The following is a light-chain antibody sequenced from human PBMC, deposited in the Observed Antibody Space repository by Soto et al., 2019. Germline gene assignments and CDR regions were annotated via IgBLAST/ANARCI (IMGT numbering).Light chain of an antibody. J-gene: IGKJ1*01. CDR1: QSVSGN. V-gene: IGKV3-15*01. CDR3: QQYNNWPRT. Sequence: EIVTTQSPATLSVSPGERATLSCRASQSVSGNLAWYQQKPGQAPRLLIYGASTRATGIPGKFSGSGSGTEFTLTISSLQSEDFAVYYCQQYNNWPRTFGQGTKVEIK. CDR2: GAS.